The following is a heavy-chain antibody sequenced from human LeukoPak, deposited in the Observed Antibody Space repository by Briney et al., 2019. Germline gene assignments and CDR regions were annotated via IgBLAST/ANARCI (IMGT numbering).Heavy chain of an antibody. V-gene: IGHV5-51*01. CDR1: GYSFTSYW. CDR3: ARGWTSLYYYDTSGYTAMIDY. Sequence: GESLKISCKGSGYSFTSYWIGWVRQMPGKGLEWMGIIYPADSHTTYSPSFQGQVTISADKSISTTYLQWSSLKASDTAMYYCARGWTSLYYYDTSGYTAMIDYWGQGTLVTVSS. J-gene: IGHJ4*02. D-gene: IGHD3-22*01. CDR2: IYPADSHT.